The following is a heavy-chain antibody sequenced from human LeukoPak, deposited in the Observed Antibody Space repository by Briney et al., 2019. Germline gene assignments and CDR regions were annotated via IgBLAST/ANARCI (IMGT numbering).Heavy chain of an antibody. Sequence: SETLSLTCTVSGGSISSSSYYWGWIRQPPGQGLEWIGSIYYSGSTYYNPSLKSRVTISVDTSKNQFSLKLSSVTAADTAVYYCARLTYYYDSSGYRTHDAFDIWGQGTMVTASS. J-gene: IGHJ3*02. CDR2: IYYSGST. CDR3: ARLTYYYDSSGYRTHDAFDI. D-gene: IGHD3-22*01. V-gene: IGHV4-39*01. CDR1: GGSISSSSYY.